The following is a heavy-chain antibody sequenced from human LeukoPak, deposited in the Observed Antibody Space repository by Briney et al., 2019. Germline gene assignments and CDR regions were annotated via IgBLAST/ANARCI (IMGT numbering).Heavy chain of an antibody. V-gene: IGHV1-69*05. Sequence: SVKVSCKASGGTFSSYAISWVRQAPGQGLEWMGGIIPIFGTANYAQKFQGRVTITTDESTSTAYMELSSLRSEDTAVYYCAGLAGACYYMDVWGKGTTVTVSS. D-gene: IGHD6-19*01. J-gene: IGHJ6*03. CDR2: IIPIFGTA. CDR1: GGTFSSYA. CDR3: AGLAGACYYMDV.